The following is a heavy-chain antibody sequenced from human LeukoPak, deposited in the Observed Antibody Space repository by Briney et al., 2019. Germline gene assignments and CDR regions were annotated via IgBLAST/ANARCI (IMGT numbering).Heavy chain of an antibody. CDR2: ISYDEGKE. CDR1: GFTFSNHG. CDR3: AGDLETITGTIGYYYGLDV. J-gene: IGHJ6*01. D-gene: IGHD1-7*01. V-gene: IGHV3-30*03. Sequence: PGGSLRLSCAASGFTFSNHGLHWVRQAPGKGLEWVAVISYDEGKEYYADSVKGRFTISRDNSKNTMFLQMNSLRAEDTAVYYCAGDLETITGTIGYYYGLDVWGQGTTVTVSS.